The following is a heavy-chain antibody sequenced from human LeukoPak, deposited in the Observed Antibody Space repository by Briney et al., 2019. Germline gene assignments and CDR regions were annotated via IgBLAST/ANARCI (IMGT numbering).Heavy chain of an antibody. CDR1: GYTFTGYY. J-gene: IGHJ6*03. D-gene: IGHD3-10*01. CDR3: ARGYGSGPSGYYYYYYMDV. CDR2: INPNSGGT. V-gene: IGHV1-2*02. Sequence: GASVKVSCKASGYTFTGYYMHWVRQAPGQGLEWMGWINPNSGGTNYAQKFQGRVTMTRDMSTSTVYMELSSLRSEDTAVYYCARGYGSGPSGYYYYYYMDVWGKGTTVTVSS.